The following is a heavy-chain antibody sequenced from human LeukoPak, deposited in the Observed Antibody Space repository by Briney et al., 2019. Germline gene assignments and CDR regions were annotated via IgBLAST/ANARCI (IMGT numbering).Heavy chain of an antibody. Sequence: TPSETLSLTCTVSGGSISSYYWSWIRQPPGKGPEWIGYIYYSGSTNYNPSLKSRVTMSVDTSKNQFSLKLSSVTAADTAVYYCARGGVLLWFGESRGDAFDIWGQGTMVTVSS. V-gene: IGHV4-59*12. CDR1: GGSISSYY. CDR3: ARGGVLLWFGESRGDAFDI. J-gene: IGHJ3*02. CDR2: IYYSGST. D-gene: IGHD3-10*01.